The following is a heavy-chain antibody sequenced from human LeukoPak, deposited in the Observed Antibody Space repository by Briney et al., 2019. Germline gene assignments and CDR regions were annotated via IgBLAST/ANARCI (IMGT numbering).Heavy chain of an antibody. CDR3: ARSSLFGVVTGYFDY. V-gene: IGHV1-69*05. Sequence: SVKVSCKASGGTFSSYTISWVRQAPGQGLEWMGRLIPIFGTANYTQKFQGRVTITTDESTSTAYMELSSLRSEDTAVYYCARSSLFGVVTGYFDYWGQGTLVTVSS. J-gene: IGHJ4*02. D-gene: IGHD3-3*01. CDR2: LIPIFGTA. CDR1: GGTFSSYT.